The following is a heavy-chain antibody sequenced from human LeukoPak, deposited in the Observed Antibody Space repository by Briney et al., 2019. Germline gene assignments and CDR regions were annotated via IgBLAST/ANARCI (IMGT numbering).Heavy chain of an antibody. CDR1: GCSITSGSCY. J-gene: IGHJ5*02. Sequence: WETLSLTGTVSGCSITSGSCYGAWIRQPPGKGLEWIGSILYSGSTNYNPSLKSRVRISVDTPKQKLSLNLTSVTAAETAVYYCAGHESGYCSGGICYPTTWFDPWGQGTLVTVSS. CDR3: AGHESGYCSGGICYPTTWFDP. V-gene: IGHV4-39*01. CDR2: ILYSGST. D-gene: IGHD2-15*01.